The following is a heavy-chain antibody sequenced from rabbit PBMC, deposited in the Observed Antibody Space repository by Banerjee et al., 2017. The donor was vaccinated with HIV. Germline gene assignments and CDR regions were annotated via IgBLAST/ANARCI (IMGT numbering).Heavy chain of an antibody. Sequence: QEQLVESGGGLVKPEGSLTLTCTASGFSFSNKYVMCWVRQAPGKGLEWIACINTSSGTTVYASWAKGRFTITRTSSTTVTLQMTSMTAAATASYFCARDLDAVTGWNFGLWGPGTLVTVS. CDR1: GFSFSNKYV. CDR3: ARDLDAVTGWNFGL. V-gene: IGHV1S45*01. CDR2: INTSSGTT. J-gene: IGHJ4*01. D-gene: IGHD7-1*01.